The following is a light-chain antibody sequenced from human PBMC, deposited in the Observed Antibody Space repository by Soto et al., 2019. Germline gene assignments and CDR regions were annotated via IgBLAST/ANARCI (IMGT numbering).Light chain of an antibody. Sequence: DIQMTQSPSTLSASVGDTVTITCRASQNITNWLAWYQQKTGKAPKLLIFDVTNLESGVPSRFSGSGSGTDFTLSITSLQPEDFATYYCQQYNNYHGTFGGGTKVDIK. V-gene: IGKV1-5*01. CDR2: DVT. CDR3: QQYNNYHGT. J-gene: IGKJ4*02. CDR1: QNITNW.